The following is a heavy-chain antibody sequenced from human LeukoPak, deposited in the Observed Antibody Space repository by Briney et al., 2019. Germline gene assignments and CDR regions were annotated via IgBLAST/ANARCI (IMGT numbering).Heavy chain of an antibody. J-gene: IGHJ4*02. CDR2: ITGDGANT. D-gene: IGHD2-2*01. Sequence: GGSLRLSCAASGFTFSSYAMTWVRQAPGKGLGWVSAITGDGANTYYADSVKGRFTTSRDNSKNTLYLQMNSLRAEDTALYYCAKLIPTVDCSRTSCYGFDYWGQGTLVTVSS. CDR1: GFTFSSYA. CDR3: AKLIPTVDCSRTSCYGFDY. V-gene: IGHV3-23*01.